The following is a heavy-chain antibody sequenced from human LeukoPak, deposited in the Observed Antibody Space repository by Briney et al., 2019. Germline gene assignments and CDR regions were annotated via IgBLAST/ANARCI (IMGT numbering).Heavy chain of an antibody. J-gene: IGHJ3*02. CDR3: ARGAPGSYDAFDI. CDR2: IYPGDSDT. D-gene: IGHD1-26*01. CDR1: GYSFTSYW. V-gene: IGHV5-51*01. Sequence: PGESLKISCKGSGYSFTSYWIGWVRQMPGKGLEWMGIIYPGDSDTRYSPSSQGKVTISADKSISTAYLQWSSLRASDTAMYYCARGAPGSYDAFDIWGQGTMVTVSS.